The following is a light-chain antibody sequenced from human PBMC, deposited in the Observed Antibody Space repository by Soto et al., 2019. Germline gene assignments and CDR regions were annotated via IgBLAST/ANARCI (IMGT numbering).Light chain of an antibody. J-gene: IGLJ1*01. CDR1: SCDVGAYHF. CDR2: EVT. CDR3: SSYTSSNTPYV. Sequence: QSALTQPASVPGSPGQSITISCTGSSCDVGAYHFVSWYQHHPGKAPKLILYEVTARPSGVSSRFSGAKSGNTASLTISGLQADDEANYYCSSYTSSNTPYVFGTGTRSPS. V-gene: IGLV2-14*01.